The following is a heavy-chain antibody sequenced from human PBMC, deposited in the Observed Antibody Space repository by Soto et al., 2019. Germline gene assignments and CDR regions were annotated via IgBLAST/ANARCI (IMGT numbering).Heavy chain of an antibody. CDR1: GCSFAGYW. D-gene: IGHD3-22*01. V-gene: IGHV5-10-1*01. Sequence: PXESLKISCKGSGCSFAGYWITWVRQKPGKGLEWMGRIDPSDSQTYYSPSFRGHVTISVTKSITTVFLQWSSLRASDTAMYYCARQIYDSDTGPNFQYYFDYSGQGTPVTVSS. CDR2: IDPSDSQT. CDR3: ARQIYDSDTGPNFQYYFDY. J-gene: IGHJ4*02.